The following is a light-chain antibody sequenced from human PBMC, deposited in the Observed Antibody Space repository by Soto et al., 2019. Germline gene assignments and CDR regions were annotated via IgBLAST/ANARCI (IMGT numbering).Light chain of an antibody. J-gene: IGKJ5*01. CDR2: DTS. CDR1: QSVSTY. CDR3: HQRNT. Sequence: LVLTQSPVTLSLSPGDRATLSCRASQSVSTYLAWYRQTPGHPPRLLIYDTSNRATGIPPRFSGSQSGTEFTLTISSLEPEDFAVYYCHQRNTFGQGTRLEI. V-gene: IGKV3-11*01.